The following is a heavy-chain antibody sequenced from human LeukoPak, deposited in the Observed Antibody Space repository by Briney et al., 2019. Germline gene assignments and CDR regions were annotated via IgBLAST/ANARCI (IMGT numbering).Heavy chain of an antibody. D-gene: IGHD6-19*01. V-gene: IGHV4-39*07. J-gene: IGHJ6*02. CDR1: GGSISSSSYY. Sequence: SETLSLTCTVSGGSISSSSYYWGWIRQPPGKGLEWIGSIYYSGSTYYNPSLKSRVTISVDTSKNQFSLKLSSVTAADTAVYYCARGPGFIAVAAPYYYYGMDVWGQGTTVTVSS. CDR2: IYYSGST. CDR3: ARGPGFIAVAAPYYYYGMDV.